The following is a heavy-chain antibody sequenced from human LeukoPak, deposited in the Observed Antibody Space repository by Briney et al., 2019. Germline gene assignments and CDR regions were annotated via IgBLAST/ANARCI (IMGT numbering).Heavy chain of an antibody. D-gene: IGHD3-10*02. Sequence: GGSLRLSCAASGFTFDDYAMHWVRQAPGKGLEWVSGISWNSGSIGYADSVKGRFTISRNNAKNSLYLQMNSLRAEDTAVYYCAELGITMIGGVWGKGTTVTISS. CDR1: GFTFDDYA. CDR3: AELGITMIGGV. V-gene: IGHV3-9*01. J-gene: IGHJ6*04. CDR2: ISWNSGSI.